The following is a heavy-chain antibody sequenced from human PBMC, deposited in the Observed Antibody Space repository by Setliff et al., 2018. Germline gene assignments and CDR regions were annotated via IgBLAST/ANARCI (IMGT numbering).Heavy chain of an antibody. Sequence: VKVSCKASGYMFTTYAMSWIRQVPGQGFEWMGWINTNTGNPIYVQGFTGRFVFSLDTSVSTAYLHISGLKAEDTAVYYCARASRFGTVVYKGDYYMDVWGKGTTVTVSS. CDR3: ARASRFGTVVYKGDYYMDV. V-gene: IGHV7-4-1*02. J-gene: IGHJ6*03. D-gene: IGHD3-10*01. CDR2: INTNTGNP. CDR1: GYMFTTYA.